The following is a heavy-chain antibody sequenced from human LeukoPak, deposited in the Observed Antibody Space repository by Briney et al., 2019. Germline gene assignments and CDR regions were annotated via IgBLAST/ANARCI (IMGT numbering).Heavy chain of an antibody. CDR3: ARDLFSGGSNDDAFDI. CDR1: GYTFSTYG. J-gene: IGHJ3*02. CDR2: ISAYNGNT. Sequence: ASVKVSCKASGYTFSTYGINWVRQAPGQGLEWMGWISAYNGNTNYAQKFQGRVTMTTDTSTSTAYIELRSLRSDDTAVYYCARDLFSGGSNDDAFDIWGQGTMVTVSS. D-gene: IGHD1-26*01. V-gene: IGHV1-18*01.